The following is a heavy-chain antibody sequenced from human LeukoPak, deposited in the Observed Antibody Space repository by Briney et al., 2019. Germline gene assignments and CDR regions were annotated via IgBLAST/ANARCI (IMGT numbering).Heavy chain of an antibody. CDR3: SRESLEMATMGY. CDR1: GYTFTSYG. J-gene: IGHJ4*02. D-gene: IGHD5-24*01. Sequence: ASVKVSCKASGYTFTSYGISWVRQTPGQGLEWMGWISAYNGNTNYAQMLQGRVTMTTDTSTSTAYMELRSLRSDDTGGYYFSRESLEMATMGYWGQGTLVTVSS. V-gene: IGHV1-18*01. CDR2: ISAYNGNT.